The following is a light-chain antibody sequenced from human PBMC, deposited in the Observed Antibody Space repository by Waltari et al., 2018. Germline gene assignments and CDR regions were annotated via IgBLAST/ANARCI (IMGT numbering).Light chain of an antibody. CDR2: GAS. CDR3: QQYGSSPWT. Sequence: EIVLTQSPGTLSLSQGERATLSCRASQSVSSTYLAWYQQKPGQAPRLLIYGASIRATCIPDRFSGSGSGTDFTLAITRLEPEDFAVYYCQQYGSSPWTFGQGTKVEIK. V-gene: IGKV3-20*01. CDR1: QSVSSTY. J-gene: IGKJ1*01.